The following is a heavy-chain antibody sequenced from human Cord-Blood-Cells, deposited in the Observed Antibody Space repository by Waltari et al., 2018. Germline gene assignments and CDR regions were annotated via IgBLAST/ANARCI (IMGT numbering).Heavy chain of an antibody. J-gene: IGHJ4*02. CDR3: ARGCGGDCFDY. Sequence: QVQLQQWGAGLLKPSETLSLTCAVYGGSFSGYYWSWVSQPPGKGLEWIGEINHSGSTNYNPSLKSRVTISVDTSKNQFSLKLSSVTAADTAVYYCARGCGGDCFDYWGQGTLVTVSS. CDR1: GGSFSGYY. D-gene: IGHD2-21*01. CDR2: INHSGST. V-gene: IGHV4-34*01.